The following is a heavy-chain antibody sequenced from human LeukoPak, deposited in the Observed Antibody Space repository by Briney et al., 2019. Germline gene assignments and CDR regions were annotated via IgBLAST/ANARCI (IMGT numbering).Heavy chain of an antibody. D-gene: IGHD3-16*02. CDR3: ARGMITFGGVIASIDY. J-gene: IGHJ4*02. CDR2: ISSSGSTI. CDR1: GFIFSNYG. V-gene: IGHV3-48*04. Sequence: GGTLRLSCAASGFIFSNYGMNWVRQAPGKGLEWVSYISSSGSTIYYADSVKGRFTISRDNAKNSLYLQMNSLRAEDTAVYYCARGMITFGGVIASIDYWGQGTLVTVSS.